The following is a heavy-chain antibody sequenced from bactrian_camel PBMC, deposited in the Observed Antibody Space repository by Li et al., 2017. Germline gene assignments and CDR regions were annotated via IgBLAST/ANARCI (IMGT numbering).Heavy chain of an antibody. CDR1: GFTFSSYA. J-gene: IGHJ4*01. V-gene: IGHV3S31*01. CDR3: RGANGYSSSLSY. Sequence: VQLVESGGGLVQPGGSLRLSCVASGFTFSSYAMSWVRQTRGKGLECVSVINNGGTKTDYADSVKGQFTISRDNAKNTLYLQLDSLKTEDTAMYYCRGANGYSSSLSYWGQGTQVTVS. CDR2: INNGGTKT. D-gene: IGHD3*01.